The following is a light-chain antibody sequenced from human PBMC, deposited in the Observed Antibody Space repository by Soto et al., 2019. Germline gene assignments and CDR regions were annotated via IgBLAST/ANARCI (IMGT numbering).Light chain of an antibody. Sequence: QSALTQPPSASGSPGQSVTISCTGTSSDVGGYNYVSWYQQHPGKAPKLMIYEVSTRPSGVPDRFSGSKSGNTASLTVSGLQAEDEADYYFRSYAGSNNLGVFGTGTKLTVL. CDR2: EVS. J-gene: IGLJ1*01. CDR3: RSYAGSNNLGV. V-gene: IGLV2-8*01. CDR1: SSDVGGYNY.